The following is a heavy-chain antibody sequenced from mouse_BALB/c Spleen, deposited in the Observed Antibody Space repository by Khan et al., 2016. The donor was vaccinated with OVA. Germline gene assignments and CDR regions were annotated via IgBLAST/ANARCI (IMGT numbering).Heavy chain of an antibody. V-gene: IGHV1S81*02. Sequence: VQLQQSGAELVKAGASVKMSCKASGYTFTSYWMHWVKQRLGQGLEWFAETNPTNGRTYYNEKFKSKATLTVDNSSSTAYMLLSGPTFEDSAVYYLARIKKIVATYFDYWGQGTSLTVSS. J-gene: IGHJ2*02. CDR3: ARIKKIVATYFDY. D-gene: IGHD1-1*01. CDR1: GYTFTSYW. CDR2: TNPTNGRT.